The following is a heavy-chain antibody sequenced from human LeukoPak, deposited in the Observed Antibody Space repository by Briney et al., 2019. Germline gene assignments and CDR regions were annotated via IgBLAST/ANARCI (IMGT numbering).Heavy chain of an antibody. J-gene: IGHJ4*02. CDR3: ARGFGSGCPFDY. V-gene: IGHV4-34*01. D-gene: IGHD6-19*01. Sequence: SETLSLTCAVYGASFSGYYWSWIRQPPGKGLEWIGEINHSGSTNYNPSLKSRVTISVDTSKNQFSLKLSSVTAADTAVYYCARGFGSGCPFDYWGQGTLVTVSS. CDR2: INHSGST. CDR1: GASFSGYY.